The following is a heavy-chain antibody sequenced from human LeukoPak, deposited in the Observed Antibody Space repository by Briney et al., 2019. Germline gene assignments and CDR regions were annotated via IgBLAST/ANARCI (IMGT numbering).Heavy chain of an antibody. CDR1: GGSISSSSYY. D-gene: IGHD1-14*01. CDR3: ARHPQPAEGIFNWFDP. CDR2: IYYSGST. V-gene: IGHV4-39*01. Sequence: PSETLSLTCTVSGGSISSSSYYWGWIRQPPGKGLRGIGGIYYSGSTYYKPSLKSRVTISVDTSKNQFSLKLSSVTAADTAVYYCARHPQPAEGIFNWFDPWGQGTLVTVSS. J-gene: IGHJ5*02.